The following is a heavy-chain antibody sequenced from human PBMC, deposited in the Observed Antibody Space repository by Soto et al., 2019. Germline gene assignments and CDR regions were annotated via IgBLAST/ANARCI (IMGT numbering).Heavy chain of an antibody. J-gene: IGHJ6*03. Sequence: PGGSLRLSRAASGFTFSSYGMHWVRQAPGKGLEWVAVISYDGSNKYYADSVKGRFTISRDNSKNTLYLQMNSLRAEDTAVYYCAKGRFVVVPAASYMDVWGKGTTVTVSS. CDR3: AKGRFVVVPAASYMDV. CDR1: GFTFSSYG. V-gene: IGHV3-30*18. CDR2: ISYDGSNK. D-gene: IGHD2-2*01.